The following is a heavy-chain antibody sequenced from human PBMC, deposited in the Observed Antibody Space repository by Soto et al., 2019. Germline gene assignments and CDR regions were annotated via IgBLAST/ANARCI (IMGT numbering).Heavy chain of an antibody. CDR2: ISYDGSNK. CDR1: GFNFSSYG. Sequence: PGGSLRLSCAASGFNFSSYGMHWVRQAPGKGLEWVAVISYDGSNKYYADSVKGRFTISRDNSKNTLYLQMNSLRAEDTAVYYCVSSYYDFWSGYYNPGFDYWGQGTLVTVSS. D-gene: IGHD3-3*01. CDR3: VSSYYDFWSGYYNPGFDY. V-gene: IGHV3-30*03. J-gene: IGHJ4*02.